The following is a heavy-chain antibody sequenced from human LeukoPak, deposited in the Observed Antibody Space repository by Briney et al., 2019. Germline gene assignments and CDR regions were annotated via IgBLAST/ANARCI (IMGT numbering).Heavy chain of an antibody. CDR2: INPSGGST. Sequence: VASVKVSCKASGYTFTSYYMHWVRQAPGQGLEWMGIINPSGGSTSYAQKFQGRVTMTRDMSTSTVYMELRSLRSDDTAVYYCARDWVGMIPNYYYMDVWGKGTTVTVSS. D-gene: IGHD3-22*01. CDR3: ARDWVGMIPNYYYMDV. J-gene: IGHJ6*03. V-gene: IGHV1-46*01. CDR1: GYTFTSYY.